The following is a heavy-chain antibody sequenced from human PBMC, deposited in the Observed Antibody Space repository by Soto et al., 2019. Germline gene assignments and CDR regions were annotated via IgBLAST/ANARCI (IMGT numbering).Heavy chain of an antibody. Sequence: PGGSLRLSCAASGFTFRDYYMSWIRQAPGKGLEWVSSITSSGSTTYYTDSVKGRFTISRDNAKNSLYLQMNSLRAEDTAVYYCARERYSYGPYYFDYWGQGTLVTVSS. CDR3: ARERYSYGPYYFDY. V-gene: IGHV3-11*01. CDR1: GFTFRDYY. J-gene: IGHJ4*02. CDR2: ITSSGSTT. D-gene: IGHD5-18*01.